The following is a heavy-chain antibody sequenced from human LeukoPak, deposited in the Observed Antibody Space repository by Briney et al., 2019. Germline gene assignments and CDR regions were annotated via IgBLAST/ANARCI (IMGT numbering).Heavy chain of an antibody. V-gene: IGHV4-39*01. CDR1: SGSVSSSSYY. D-gene: IGHD3-10*01. CDR3: ARHKYGSAFDI. Sequence: PSETLSLTCIVSSGSVSSSSYYWGWIRQPPGKGLEWVGSVHYSGNTYYNPSLKSRVTISVDTSKNQFSLMVYSVTAADTAVYYCARHKYGSAFDIWGQGTLVTVSS. CDR2: VHYSGNT. J-gene: IGHJ5*02.